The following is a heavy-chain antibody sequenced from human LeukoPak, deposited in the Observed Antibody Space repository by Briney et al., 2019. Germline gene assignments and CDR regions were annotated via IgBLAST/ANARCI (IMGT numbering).Heavy chain of an antibody. CDR3: AKGSARMVRGDYDY. V-gene: IGHV3-23*01. CDR1: GFTFGSYA. D-gene: IGHD3-10*01. Sequence: GGSLRLSCAASGFTFGSYAMRWVRQAPGEGRGWVSAISGSGGSTYYADSVKGRFTISRDNSKNTLYLQMNSLRAQDTAVYYCAKGSARMVRGDYDYWGQGTLVTVSS. J-gene: IGHJ4*02. CDR2: ISGSGGST.